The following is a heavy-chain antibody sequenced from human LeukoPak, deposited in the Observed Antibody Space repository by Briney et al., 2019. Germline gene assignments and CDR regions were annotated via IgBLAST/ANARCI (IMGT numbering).Heavy chain of an antibody. CDR3: ARVTYGSGTYGAFDY. J-gene: IGHJ4*02. Sequence: GWSLRLSCTASGFTFGDYAMSWFRQAPGKGLEWVSTISGSGDNTYYADSVKGRFTISRDNSKNTLYLQMNSLRAEDTAVYYCARVTYGSGTYGAFDYWGQGTLVTVSS. CDR2: ISGSGDNT. D-gene: IGHD3-10*01. V-gene: IGHV3-23*01. CDR1: GFTFGDYA.